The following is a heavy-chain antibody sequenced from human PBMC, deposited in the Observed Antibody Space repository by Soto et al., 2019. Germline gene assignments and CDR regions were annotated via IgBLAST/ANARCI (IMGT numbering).Heavy chain of an antibody. CDR2: IYHSGST. CDR1: GGSLSSGF. D-gene: IGHD6-13*01. CDR3: AREGGYSTTTDY. Sequence: SETLSLTCSVSGGSLSSGFWGWFRQPPGKGLEWIGSIYHSGSTTYNPSLTSRLTISVDTSKNQFSLKVSSVTAADTAVYYCAREGGYSTTTDYWGQGTLVTVSS. V-gene: IGHV4-59*12. J-gene: IGHJ4*02.